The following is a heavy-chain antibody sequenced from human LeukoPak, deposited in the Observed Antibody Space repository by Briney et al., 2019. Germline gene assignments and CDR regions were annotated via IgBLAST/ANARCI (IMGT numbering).Heavy chain of an antibody. Sequence: ASVKVSCTASGYTFTSYAMHWVRQAPGQRLEWMGWINAGNGNTKYSQKFQGRVTITRDTSASTAYMELSSLRSEDTAVYYCARPQYSSSSTPDWYFDLWGRGTLVTVSS. D-gene: IGHD6-6*01. CDR1: GYTFTSYA. CDR3: ARPQYSSSSTPDWYFDL. CDR2: INAGNGNT. J-gene: IGHJ2*01. V-gene: IGHV1-3*01.